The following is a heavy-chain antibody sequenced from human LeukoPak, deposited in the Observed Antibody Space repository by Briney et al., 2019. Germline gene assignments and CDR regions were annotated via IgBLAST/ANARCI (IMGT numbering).Heavy chain of an antibody. V-gene: IGHV1-2*02. Sequence: ASVKVSCKASGYTFTDSYMHWVRQAPGQGLEWMGWINPKTGGTNYAQRFQGRVTMTRNTSIRTAYMELNSLRSDDTAVYYCARDGRLTIFVRGIITEGSPPKNWGQGTLVTVSS. CDR2: INPKTGGT. CDR1: GYTFTDSY. CDR3: ARDGRLTIFVRGIITEGSPPKN. D-gene: IGHD3-10*01. J-gene: IGHJ4*02.